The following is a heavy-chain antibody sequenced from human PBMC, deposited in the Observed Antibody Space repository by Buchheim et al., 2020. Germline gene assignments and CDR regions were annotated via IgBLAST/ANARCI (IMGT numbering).Heavy chain of an antibody. D-gene: IGHD6-6*01. V-gene: IGHV3-33*01. J-gene: IGHJ6*02. CDR2: IYYDGSNE. Sequence: QVQLVESGGGVVQPGRSVRLSCVASGFTFSDYGMHWVRQAPGQGLEWVAVIYYDGSNEYYADSVRGRFTISRDSSTNTLYLQMNSLRAEDTAVYYCVRDSREYTTSWKFYFYGMGVWGQGTT. CDR1: GFTFSDYG. CDR3: VRDSREYTTSWKFYFYGMGV.